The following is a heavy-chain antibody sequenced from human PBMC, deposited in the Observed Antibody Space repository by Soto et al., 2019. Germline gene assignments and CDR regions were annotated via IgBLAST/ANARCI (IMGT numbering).Heavy chain of an antibody. CDR2: ISSSGTTT. CDR1: GFSLSDYY. J-gene: IGHJ4*02. Sequence: GGSLRRSCAASGFSLSDYYVSWIRHAPGEWLEWVSYISSSGTTTHYADSVKGRFTISRDNAKNSLYLQMNSLRAEDTAVYYCASVRGDSSGSYYFDCWGQGSMVPVSS. D-gene: IGHD3-22*01. V-gene: IGHV3-11*01. CDR3: ASVRGDSSGSYYFDC.